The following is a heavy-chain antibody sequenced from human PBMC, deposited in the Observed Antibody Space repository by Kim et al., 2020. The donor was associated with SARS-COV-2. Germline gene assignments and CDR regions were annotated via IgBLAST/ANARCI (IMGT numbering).Heavy chain of an antibody. J-gene: IGHJ4*02. D-gene: IGHD3-9*01. Sequence: GGSLRLSCVASGFIFSSYGMHWVRQAPGKGLEWVAVISYDGSNKYYGDSVKGRFTISRDKSKNTLYLQMNSLRAEDTAVYYCAKDPWDDILTGYYTYFDYWGQGTLITVSS. CDR2: ISYDGSNK. CDR1: GFIFSSYG. CDR3: AKDPWDDILTGYYTYFDY. V-gene: IGHV3-30*18.